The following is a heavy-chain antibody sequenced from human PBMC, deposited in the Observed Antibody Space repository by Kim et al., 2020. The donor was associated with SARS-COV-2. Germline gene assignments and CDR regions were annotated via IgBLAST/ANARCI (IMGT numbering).Heavy chain of an antibody. CDR1: GYTFTSYG. Sequence: ASVKVSCKASGYTFTSYGISWVRQAPGQGLEWMGWISAYNGNTNYAQKLQGRVTMTTDTSTSTAYMELRSLRSDDTAVYYCARVEFGELSSNWFDPWGQGTLVTVSS. V-gene: IGHV1-18*04. CDR2: ISAYNGNT. D-gene: IGHD3-10*01. CDR3: ARVEFGELSSNWFDP. J-gene: IGHJ5*02.